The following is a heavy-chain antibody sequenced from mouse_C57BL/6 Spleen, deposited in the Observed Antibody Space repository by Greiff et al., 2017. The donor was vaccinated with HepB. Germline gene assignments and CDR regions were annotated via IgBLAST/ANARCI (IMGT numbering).Heavy chain of an antibody. CDR1: GYTFTSYD. J-gene: IGHJ2*01. CDR2: IYYRDGST. Sequence: QVQLKQSGTELVTPGASVKLSCKASGYTFTSYDINRVKQRPGKGSERNGWIYYRDGSTKYNEKFKGKDTLTVDTSSSTAYMELHSVTSEDPAVYFCARWGSTVVATDWGQGTTHTVAS. D-gene: IGHD1-1*01. V-gene: IGHV1-85*01. CDR3: ARWGSTVVATD.